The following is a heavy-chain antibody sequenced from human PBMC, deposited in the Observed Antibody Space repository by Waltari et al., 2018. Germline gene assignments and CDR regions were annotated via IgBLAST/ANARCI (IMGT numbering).Heavy chain of an antibody. CDR3: ARGPPVGAGFNPDLDV. J-gene: IGHJ4*02. V-gene: IGHV1-2*02. CDR1: GYTFIDHY. CDR2: INPNSGGA. D-gene: IGHD1-26*01. Sequence: QVQLVQSGAEMKKPGASMRVSCNASGYTFIDHYVQWVRQSPGQGLEWMGWINPNSGGANFARRFQGRISMARDVSTNLAYMELRRLTSSDTAIYYCARGPPVGAGFNPDLDVWGQGTLVTVSS.